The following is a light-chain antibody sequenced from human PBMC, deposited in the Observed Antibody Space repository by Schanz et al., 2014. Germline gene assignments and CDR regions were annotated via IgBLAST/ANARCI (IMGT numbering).Light chain of an antibody. Sequence: QSALTQPASVSGSPGQSITISCTGTSSDVGSYNLVSWYQQHPGKAPKLMIYEGSKRPSGLSNRFSGSKSGNTASLTVSGLQAEDEAEYYCSSNVGSNNFQFGGGTKLTVL. V-gene: IGLV2-14*02. J-gene: IGLJ3*02. CDR3: SSNVGSNNFQ. CDR1: SSDVGSYNL. CDR2: EGS.